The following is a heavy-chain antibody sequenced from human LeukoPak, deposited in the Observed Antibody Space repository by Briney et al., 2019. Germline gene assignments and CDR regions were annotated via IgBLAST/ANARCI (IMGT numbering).Heavy chain of an antibody. CDR1: GFTFSSYG. J-gene: IGHJ3*02. CDR3: AKGYRYSYGYGYAFDI. V-gene: IGHV3-30*02. CDR2: IRYDGSNK. D-gene: IGHD5-18*01. Sequence: GGSLRLSCAAPGFTFSSYGMHWVRQAPGKGLEWVAFIRYDGSNKYYADSVKGRFTISRDNSKNTLYLQMNSLRAEDTAVYYCAKGYRYSYGYGYAFDIWGQGTMVTVSS.